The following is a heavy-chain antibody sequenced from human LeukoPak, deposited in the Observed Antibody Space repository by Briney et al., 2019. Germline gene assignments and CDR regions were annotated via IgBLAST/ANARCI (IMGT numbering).Heavy chain of an antibody. CDR2: ITSNGRST. J-gene: IGHJ4*02. CDR3: ATADRSGYYPD. V-gene: IGHV3-64*01. Sequence: GGSLRLSCAASGFTFSSYDMHWVRQAPGKGLEYVSAITSNGRSTYYANSVKGRFTISRDNPKNTLYLQMGSLGAEDMAVYYCATADRSGYYPDWGQGTLVTVSS. D-gene: IGHD3-10*01. CDR1: GFTFSSYD.